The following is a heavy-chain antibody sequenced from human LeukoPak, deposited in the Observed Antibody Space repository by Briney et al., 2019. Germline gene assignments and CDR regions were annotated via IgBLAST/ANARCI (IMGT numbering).Heavy chain of an antibody. D-gene: IGHD6-19*01. CDR2: ITTRGDT. CDR3: ARGLYSSGWYVPELDY. Sequence: GGSLRLSCAASGFTFSSYDMHWVRQATGKGLEWVSAITTRGDTYYSGSVKGRFTISRENAKDSLYLQMNSLRAGDTAVYYCARGLYSSGWYVPELDYWGQGTLVAVSS. CDR1: GFTFSSYD. V-gene: IGHV3-13*04. J-gene: IGHJ4*02.